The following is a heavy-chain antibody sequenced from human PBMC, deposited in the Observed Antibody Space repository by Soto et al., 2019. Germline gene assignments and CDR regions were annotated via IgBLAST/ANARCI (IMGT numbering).Heavy chain of an antibody. CDR3: ARSPVGDAFNV. Sequence: EVQLVESGGGLVKRGGSLRLSCAASGFTFSSYSMNWVRQAPGKGLEWVSSISSGSDYIFYADSVKGRFTISRDNAKNSLFLQMNILTAEDTAVYYCARSPVGDAFNVWGQGTVVTVSS. J-gene: IGHJ3*01. CDR2: ISSGSDYI. CDR1: GFTFSSYS. V-gene: IGHV3-21*01.